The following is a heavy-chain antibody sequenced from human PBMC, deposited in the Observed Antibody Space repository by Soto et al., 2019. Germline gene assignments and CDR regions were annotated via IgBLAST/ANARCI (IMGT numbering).Heavy chain of an antibody. CDR1: GYTFTGYY. CDR3: ARGGKGYRSPSGIDG. Sequence: ASVKVSCTASGYTFTGYYMHWVRQAPGQGLEWMGWINPNSGGTNYAQKCQGWVTMTRDTSISTAYMELSRLRSDDTAVYYCARGGKGYRSPSGIDGWGQGTTVTVSS. CDR2: INPNSGGT. D-gene: IGHD5-18*01. V-gene: IGHV1-2*04. J-gene: IGHJ6*02.